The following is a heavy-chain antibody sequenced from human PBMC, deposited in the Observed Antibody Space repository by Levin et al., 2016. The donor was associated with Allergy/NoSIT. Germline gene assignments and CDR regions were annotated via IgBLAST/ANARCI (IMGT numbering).Heavy chain of an antibody. D-gene: IGHD5-12*01. V-gene: IGHV2-70*01. CDR3: ARSPIVATTLYYYYGMDV. J-gene: IGHJ6*02. CDR2: IDWDDDK. Sequence: PGKALEWLALIDWDDDKYYSTSLKTRLTISKDTSKNQVVLTMTNMDPVDTATYYCARSPIVATTLYYYYGMDVWGQGTTVTVSS.